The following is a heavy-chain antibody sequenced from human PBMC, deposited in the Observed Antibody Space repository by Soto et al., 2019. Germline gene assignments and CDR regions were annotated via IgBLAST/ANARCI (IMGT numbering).Heavy chain of an antibody. D-gene: IGHD3-22*01. V-gene: IGHV5-51*01. CDR3: ARHGPRLYYPNSDYYYYGMDV. CDR1: GYSFTIYW. CDR2: IYPGDSDT. Sequence: PGESLKISCKGSGYSFTIYWIGWVRQMPGKGLEWMGIIYPGDSDTRYSPSFQGRVAISADKSISTAYLQWSSLKASDTAMYYCARHGPRLYYPNSDYYYYGMDVWGQGNTVTGS. J-gene: IGHJ6*02.